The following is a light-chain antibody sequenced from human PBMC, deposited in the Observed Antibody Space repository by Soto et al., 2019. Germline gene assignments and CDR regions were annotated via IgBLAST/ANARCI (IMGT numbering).Light chain of an antibody. CDR2: GAS. V-gene: IGKV3-15*01. J-gene: IGKJ1*01. CDR1: QSVNSN. CDR3: QQYNNWPRT. Sequence: EVVMTQSPDTLSVSPGERATLSCRASQSVNSNLAWYQQKLGQAPRLLIYGASTRATGISARISGSGSGTEFTLTISSLQSEDFALYYCQQYNNWPRTFGQGTRVEIK.